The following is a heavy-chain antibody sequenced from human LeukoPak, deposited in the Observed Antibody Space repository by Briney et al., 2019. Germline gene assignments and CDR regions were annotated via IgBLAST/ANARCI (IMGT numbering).Heavy chain of an antibody. Sequence: AQSMTPSSAASGFTFTDYAMNWVRQAPGKGLEWVSGISYGGDNTYYADYVKGRFTISRDNPRNTLNLALNSLRAEDTAVYYCAKDPHPYGDSVVGYHFDFWGQGTLVTVSS. J-gene: IGHJ4*02. CDR3: AKDPHPYGDSVVGYHFDF. CDR1: GFTFTDYA. V-gene: IGHV3-23*01. D-gene: IGHD4-17*01. CDR2: ISYGGDNT.